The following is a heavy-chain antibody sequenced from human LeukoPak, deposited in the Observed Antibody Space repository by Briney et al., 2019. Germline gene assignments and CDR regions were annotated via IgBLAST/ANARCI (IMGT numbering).Heavy chain of an antibody. Sequence: SQTLSLTCAISGDSVSSNSAAWNWIRQSPSRGLEWLGRTYYRSKWYNDYAVSVKSRITINPDTSKNQFSLQLNSVTPEDTAVYYCARGLTSIAARPWYYYYGMDVWGQGTTVTVSS. CDR3: ARGLTSIAARPWYYYYGMDV. V-gene: IGHV6-1*01. J-gene: IGHJ6*02. CDR2: TYYRSKWYN. CDR1: GDSVSSNSAA. D-gene: IGHD6-6*01.